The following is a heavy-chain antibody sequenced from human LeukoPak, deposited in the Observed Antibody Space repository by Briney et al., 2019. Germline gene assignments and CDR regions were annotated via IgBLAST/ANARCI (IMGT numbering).Heavy chain of an antibody. Sequence: GGSLRLSCAASGFTFDDYGMSWVRQAPGKGLEWVSGINWNGGSTGYADSVKGRFTISRDNAKNSLYLQMNSLRAEDTALYYCARALNWGVTDYYYYMDVWGKGTTVTVSS. V-gene: IGHV3-20*04. CDR1: GFTFDDYG. CDR3: ARALNWGVTDYYYYMDV. J-gene: IGHJ6*03. D-gene: IGHD7-27*01. CDR2: INWNGGST.